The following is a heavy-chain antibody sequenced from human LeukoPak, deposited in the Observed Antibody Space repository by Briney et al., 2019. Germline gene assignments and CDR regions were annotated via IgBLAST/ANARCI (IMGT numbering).Heavy chain of an antibody. CDR1: GYSISSGYY. CDR3: ARHRYYYDSSGSNYFDY. CDR2: IYHSGST. V-gene: IGHV4-38-2*01. J-gene: IGHJ4*02. D-gene: IGHD3-22*01. Sequence: PSETLSLTCAVSGYSISSGYYWGWIRQPPGKGLEWIGSIYHSGSTYFSPSLKSRVTISVDTSNNQFSLRLRSVTAADTAVYYCARHRYYYDSSGSNYFDYWGQGALVTVSS.